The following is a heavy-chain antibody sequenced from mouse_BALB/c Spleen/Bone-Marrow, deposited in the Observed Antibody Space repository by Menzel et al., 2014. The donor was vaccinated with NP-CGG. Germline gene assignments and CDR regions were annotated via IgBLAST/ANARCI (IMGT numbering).Heavy chain of an antibody. CDR1: GYTFTSYY. J-gene: IGHJ3*01. CDR2: IYPGDGST. D-gene: IGHD2-4*01. V-gene: IGHV1S56*01. Sequence: QVQLKESGPELAKPGASEKMSCKASGYTFTSYYIHWVKQRPGKGLEWIGWIYPGDGSTKYNEKFKGKTTLTADKSSSTVYMLLSSLTSEDSAIYFCARDDYGYWGQGTLVTVSA. CDR3: ARDDYGY.